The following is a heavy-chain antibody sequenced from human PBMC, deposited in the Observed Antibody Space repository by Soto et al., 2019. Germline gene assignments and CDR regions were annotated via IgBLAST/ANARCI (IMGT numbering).Heavy chain of an antibody. CDR3: ARHFGNYGDWAFDF. D-gene: IGHD4-17*01. Sequence: SETLSLTCTVSGGSISSSSYSWGWIRQPPGKGLEWIGTINYSGRTYYNPSLRSRVTISVDTSRDQFSLNLNSVTAADTAVYYCARHFGNYGDWAFDFWGQGTLVTVSS. V-gene: IGHV4-39*01. J-gene: IGHJ4*02. CDR1: GGSISSSSYS. CDR2: INYSGRT.